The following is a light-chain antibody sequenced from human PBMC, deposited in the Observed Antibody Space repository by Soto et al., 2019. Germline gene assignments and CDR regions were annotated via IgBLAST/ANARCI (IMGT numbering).Light chain of an antibody. J-gene: IGLJ3*02. V-gene: IGLV1-44*01. CDR1: GSNIGSNF. CDR2: STH. CDR3: AAWDDSVNGPV. Sequence: QSVLTQPPSASGTPGQRVTISCSGSGSNIGSNFVNWYQQLPGTAPKLLIYSTHQRPSGVPDRFSGSKSGTSASLAISGLQSEDEADYHCAAWDDSVNGPVFGGGTQLTVL.